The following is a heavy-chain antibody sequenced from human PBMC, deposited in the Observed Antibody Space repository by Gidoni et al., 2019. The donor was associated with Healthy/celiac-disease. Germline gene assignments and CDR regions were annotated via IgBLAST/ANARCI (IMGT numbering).Heavy chain of an antibody. V-gene: IGHV4-39*01. CDR3: ARGAIVVVPAAMLDYFDY. J-gene: IGHJ4*02. Sequence: QLQLQESGPGLVKPSETLSLTCTVSGGSISSSSYSCGWIRQHPGKVLEWIGSIYYSGSTYYNPSLKSRVTISVDTSKNQFSLKLSSVTAADTAVYYCARGAIVVVPAAMLDYFDYWGQGTLVTVSS. D-gene: IGHD2-2*01. CDR1: GGSISSSSYS. CDR2: IYYSGST.